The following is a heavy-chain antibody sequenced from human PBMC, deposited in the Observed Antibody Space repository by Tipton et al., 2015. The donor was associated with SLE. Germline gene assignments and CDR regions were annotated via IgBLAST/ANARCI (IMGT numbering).Heavy chain of an antibody. CDR1: GGSISSYY. J-gene: IGHJ3*02. CDR3: ARVPYYDFWSGYDDAFDI. CDR2: IYYSGST. Sequence: TLSLTCTVPGGSISSYYWSWIRQPPGKGVEWIGYIYYSGSTNYNPSLKSRVTISVDTSKNQFSLKLSSVTAADTAVYYCARVPYYDFWSGYDDAFDIWGRGTMVTVSS. V-gene: IGHV4-59*01. D-gene: IGHD3-3*01.